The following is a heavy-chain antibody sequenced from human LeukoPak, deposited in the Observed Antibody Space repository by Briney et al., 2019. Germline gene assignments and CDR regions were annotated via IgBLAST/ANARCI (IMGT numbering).Heavy chain of an antibody. D-gene: IGHD3-10*01. CDR2: IIPIFGTA. CDR1: GGTFSSYA. V-gene: IGHV1-69*13. J-gene: IGHJ4*02. Sequence: ASVKVSCKASGGTFSSYAISWVRQAPGQGLEWMGGIIPIFGTANYAQKFQGRVTITADESTSTAYMELSSLRSEDTAVYYCARERNYYGSGSDAIDYWGQGTLVTVSS. CDR3: ARERNYYGSGSDAIDY.